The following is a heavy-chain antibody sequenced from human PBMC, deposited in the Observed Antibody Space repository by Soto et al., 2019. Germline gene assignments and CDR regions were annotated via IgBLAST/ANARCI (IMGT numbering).Heavy chain of an antibody. Sequence: SETLSLTCTVSGGSISSSSYYWGWIRQPPGKGLEWIGSIYYSGSTYYNPSLKSRVTISVDTSKNQFSLKLSSVTAADTAVYYCARQEDEAGTSCYAFDYWGQGTLVTVS. CDR1: GGSISSSSYY. CDR3: ARQEDEAGTSCYAFDY. V-gene: IGHV4-39*01. D-gene: IGHD2-2*01. J-gene: IGHJ4*02. CDR2: IYYSGST.